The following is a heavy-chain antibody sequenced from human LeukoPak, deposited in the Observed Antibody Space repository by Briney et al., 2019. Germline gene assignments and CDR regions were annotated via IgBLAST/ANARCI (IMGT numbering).Heavy chain of an antibody. D-gene: IGHD6-19*01. Sequence: SVKVSRKAAGGTFSSYAISWVRQAPGQGLEWMGRIIPIFGTAIYAQKFQGRVTITTDESTSTAYMELSSLRSEDTAVYYCAREVGSGWYYFDYWGQGTLVTVSS. V-gene: IGHV1-69*05. CDR3: AREVGSGWYYFDY. CDR2: IIPIFGTA. J-gene: IGHJ4*02. CDR1: GGTFSSYA.